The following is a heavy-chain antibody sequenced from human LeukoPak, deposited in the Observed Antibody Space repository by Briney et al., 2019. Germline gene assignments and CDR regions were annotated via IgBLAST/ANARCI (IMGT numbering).Heavy chain of an antibody. D-gene: IGHD3-3*01. CDR1: GFTFSSYE. V-gene: IGHV3-48*03. CDR2: ISSSGSTI. J-gene: IGHJ6*02. CDR3: ARDKRKGFLGPYGMDV. Sequence: GGSLRLSCAASGFTFSSYEMNWVRQAPGKGLEGVSYISSSGSTIYYADSVKGRFTISRDNAKNSLYLQMNSLRAEDTAVYYCARDKRKGFLGPYGMDVWGQGTTVTVSS.